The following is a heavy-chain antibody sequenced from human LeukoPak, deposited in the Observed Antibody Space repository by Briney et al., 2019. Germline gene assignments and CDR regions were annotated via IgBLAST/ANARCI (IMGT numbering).Heavy chain of an antibody. D-gene: IGHD5-18*01. CDR2: INPNSGGT. CDR3: ARLRYSYGDYFDY. Sequence: ASVKVSCKASGYTFTGYYMHWVRQAPGQGLGWMGWINPNSGGTNYAQKFQGRVTMTRDTSISTAYMELSRLRSDDTAVYYCARLRYSYGDYFDYWGQGTLVTVSS. V-gene: IGHV1-2*02. J-gene: IGHJ4*02. CDR1: GYTFTGYY.